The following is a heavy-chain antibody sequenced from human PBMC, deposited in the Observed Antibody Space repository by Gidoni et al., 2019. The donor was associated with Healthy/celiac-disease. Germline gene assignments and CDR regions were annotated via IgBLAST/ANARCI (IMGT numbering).Heavy chain of an antibody. D-gene: IGHD3-10*01. V-gene: IGHV4-39*01. J-gene: IGHJ4*02. CDR3: ARRLGGYYGSGSYYDQFDY. Sequence: QLQLQESGPGLVKPSETLSLTCTVSGGSISSSSYYWGWLRQPPGKGLEWIGSIYYSGSTYDNPSLKSRVTISVDTSKSQCSLKLSSVTAADPAVYYCARRLGGYYGSGSYYDQFDYWGQGTLVTVSS. CDR1: GGSISSSSYY. CDR2: IYYSGST.